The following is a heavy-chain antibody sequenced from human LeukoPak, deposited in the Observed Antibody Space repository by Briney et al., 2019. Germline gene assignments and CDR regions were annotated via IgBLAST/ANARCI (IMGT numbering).Heavy chain of an antibody. Sequence: GGSLRLSCAASGFTLSNYPMGWVRQAPVKGLEWLSAIGEEKSGSWTKSADSVRGRFTISRDNSENTLYLQMDSLTVEDTAVYYCAKAGVISGWDYWGQGVLVTVSS. J-gene: IGHJ4*02. CDR2: IGEEKSGSWT. CDR1: GFTLSNYP. CDR3: AKAGVISGWDY. V-gene: IGHV3-23*01. D-gene: IGHD3-3*02.